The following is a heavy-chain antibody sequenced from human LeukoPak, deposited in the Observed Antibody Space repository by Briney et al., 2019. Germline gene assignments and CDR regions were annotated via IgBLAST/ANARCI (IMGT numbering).Heavy chain of an antibody. J-gene: IGHJ4*02. CDR2: IYTSGTT. CDR1: GGSISSSNYY. D-gene: IGHD3-10*01. CDR3: ARGLWFGDENPPYFDY. V-gene: IGHV4-61*02. Sequence: PSQTLSLTCTVSGGSISSSNYYWSWIRQPAGKGLEWIGRIYTSGTTNYNPSLKSRVTISIDTSKNQFSLKLSSVTAADTAVYYCARGLWFGDENPPYFDYWGQGTLVTVSS.